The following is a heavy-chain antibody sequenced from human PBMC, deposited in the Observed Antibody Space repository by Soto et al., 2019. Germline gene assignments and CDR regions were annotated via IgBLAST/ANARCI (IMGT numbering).Heavy chain of an antibody. V-gene: IGHV3-9*01. CDR1: GFTFDDYA. J-gene: IGHJ5*02. D-gene: IGHD6-19*01. Sequence: EVQLVESGGGLVQPGRSLRLSCAASGFTFDDYAMHWVRQAPGKGLEWVSCISWNSGSIGYADSVKGRFTISRDNAKNSLYLQMNSLRAEDTALYYCAKDIGRGSGHNWFDPWGQGTLVTVSS. CDR3: AKDIGRGSGHNWFDP. CDR2: ISWNSGSI.